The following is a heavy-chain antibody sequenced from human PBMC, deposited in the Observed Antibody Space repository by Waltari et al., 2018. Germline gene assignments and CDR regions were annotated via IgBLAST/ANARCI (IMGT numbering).Heavy chain of an antibody. Sequence: EVQLVESGGGLVKPGGSLRLSCTASGFTFSSNSMNWVRQAPGKGLEWVSVIGGSSSYIYYADSVKGRFTISRDNAKNSRYLQMNSLRAEDTAVYYCARGGGWLQSYCDCWGQGTLVTVSS. CDR3: ARGGGWLQSYCDC. J-gene: IGHJ4*02. D-gene: IGHD5-12*01. CDR2: IGGSSSYI. CDR1: GFTFSSNS. V-gene: IGHV3-21*01.